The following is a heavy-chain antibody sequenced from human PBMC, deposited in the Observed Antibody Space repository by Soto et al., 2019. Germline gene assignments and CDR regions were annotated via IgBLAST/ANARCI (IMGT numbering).Heavy chain of an antibody. Sequence: ASVKVSCXASGYTFTSYGISWVRQAPGQGLEWMGWISAYNGNTNYAQKLQGRVTMTTDTSTSTAYMELRSLRSDDTAVYYCASGKDVDTAMVFDYWGQGTLVTVSS. J-gene: IGHJ4*02. V-gene: IGHV1-18*01. CDR3: ASGKDVDTAMVFDY. CDR1: GYTFTSYG. CDR2: ISAYNGNT. D-gene: IGHD5-18*01.